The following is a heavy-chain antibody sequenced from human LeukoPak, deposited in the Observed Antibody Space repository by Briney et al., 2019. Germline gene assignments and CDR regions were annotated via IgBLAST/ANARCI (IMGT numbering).Heavy chain of an antibody. CDR2: ISSSSSTI. CDR3: ARDPTSSGYYYFDY. V-gene: IGHV3-48*04. CDR1: GFTFSSYS. J-gene: IGHJ4*02. D-gene: IGHD3-22*01. Sequence: PGGSLRLSCAASGFTFSSYSMNWVRQAPGKGLEWVSYISSSSSTIYYADSVKGRFTISRDNAKNSLYLQMNSLRAEDTAVYYCARDPTSSGYYYFDYWGQGTLVTVSS.